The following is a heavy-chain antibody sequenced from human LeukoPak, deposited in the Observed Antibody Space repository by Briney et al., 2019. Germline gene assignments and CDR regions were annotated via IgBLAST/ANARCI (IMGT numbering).Heavy chain of an antibody. Sequence: ASVKVSCKVSGYTLTELSMHWVRQAPGNGLEWMGGFNLEDGETIYAQKFQGRVTMTEETSTDTAYMELSSLRSEDTAVYYCARAGGRSWFDPWGQGTLVTVSS. CDR3: ARAGGRSWFDP. V-gene: IGHV1-24*01. CDR2: FNLEDGET. J-gene: IGHJ5*02. CDR1: GYTLTELS.